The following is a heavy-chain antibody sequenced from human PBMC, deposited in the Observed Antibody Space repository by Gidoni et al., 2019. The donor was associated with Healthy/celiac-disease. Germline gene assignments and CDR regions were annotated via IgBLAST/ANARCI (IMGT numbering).Heavy chain of an antibody. Sequence: QVQLVQSGAEVKKPGSSVKFSCKASGGTFSSYAISWVRQAPGQGLEWMGGIIPIFGTANYAQKFQGRVTITADESTSTAYMELSSLRSEDTAVYYCARNLWFGELSNASDYWGQGTLVTVSS. D-gene: IGHD3-10*01. CDR2: IIPIFGTA. J-gene: IGHJ4*02. CDR3: ARNLWFGELSNASDY. V-gene: IGHV1-69*01. CDR1: GGTFSSYA.